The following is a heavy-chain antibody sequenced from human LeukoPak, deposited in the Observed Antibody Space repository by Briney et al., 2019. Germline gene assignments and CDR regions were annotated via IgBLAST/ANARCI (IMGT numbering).Heavy chain of an antibody. CDR3: AKGPFPTENYYFDY. CDR1: GSTFSGYA. J-gene: IGHJ4*02. Sequence: PGGSLRLSCAASGSTFSGYAMSWVRQAPGEGLEWVSAISGRGGSTFYADSVKGRFTISRDNSKNTLYLQMNSLRAEDTAVYYCAKGPFPTENYYFDYWGQGTLVTVSS. D-gene: IGHD1-7*01. CDR2: ISGRGGST. V-gene: IGHV3-23*01.